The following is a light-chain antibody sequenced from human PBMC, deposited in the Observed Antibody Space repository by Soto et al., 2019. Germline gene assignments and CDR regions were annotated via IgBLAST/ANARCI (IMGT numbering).Light chain of an antibody. CDR3: QKYNSALT. V-gene: IGKV1-27*01. Sequence: DIQMTQSPSSLSASVGDRVTITCRASQGISNYLAWYQQKPGKVPKLLIYAASTLQSGVPSRFSGSGSGTDFTLTISCLQPEDVATYYCQKYNSALTFGPGTKVDIK. J-gene: IGKJ3*01. CDR1: QGISNY. CDR2: AAS.